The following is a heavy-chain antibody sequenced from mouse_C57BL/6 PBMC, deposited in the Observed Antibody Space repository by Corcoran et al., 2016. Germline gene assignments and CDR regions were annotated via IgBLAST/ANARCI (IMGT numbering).Heavy chain of an antibody. Sequence: QVQLQQSGAELVRPGTSVKMSCKASGYTFTNYWIGWAKQRPGHGLEWIGDIYPGGGYTNYNEKFKGKATLTADKSSSTAYMQFSSLTSEDSAIYYCATYSKGGWFAYWGQGTLVTVSA. V-gene: IGHV1-63*01. J-gene: IGHJ3*01. CDR1: GYTFTNYW. CDR2: IYPGGGYT. D-gene: IGHD2-5*01. CDR3: ATYSKGGWFAY.